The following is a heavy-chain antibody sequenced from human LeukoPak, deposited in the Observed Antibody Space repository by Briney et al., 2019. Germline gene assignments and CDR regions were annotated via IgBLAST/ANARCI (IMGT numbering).Heavy chain of an antibody. CDR2: TYYRSKWYN. CDR1: GDSVSSSRAA. Sequence: SQTLSLTCAISGDSVSSSRAAWTWIRQTPSRGLEWLGRTYYRSKWYNDYAVSVKSRITINPDTSKNQFSLQLNSVTPEDTAVYYCTRAYYYDSGGSLNWFDPWGQGTLVTVSS. J-gene: IGHJ5*02. CDR3: TRAYYYDSGGSLNWFDP. V-gene: IGHV6-1*01. D-gene: IGHD3-22*01.